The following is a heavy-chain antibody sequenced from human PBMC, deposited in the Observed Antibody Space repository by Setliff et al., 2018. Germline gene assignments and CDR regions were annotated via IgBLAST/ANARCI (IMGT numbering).Heavy chain of an antibody. Sequence: PSETLSLTCSVSGGSISPYYWIWIRQSPGKGLEWIGYLYYSGNTNYNPSLKSRVTISGDTSQNYFSLKLTSVTDADTAVYYCARGPPGYYYYMNVWGKGTTVTVSS. J-gene: IGHJ6*03. CDR1: GGSISPYY. CDR2: LYYSGNT. V-gene: IGHV4-59*01. CDR3: ARGPPGYYYYMNV.